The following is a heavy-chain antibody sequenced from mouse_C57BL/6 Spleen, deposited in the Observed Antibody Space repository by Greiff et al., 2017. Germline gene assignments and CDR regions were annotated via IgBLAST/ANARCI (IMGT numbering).Heavy chain of an antibody. V-gene: IGHV5-17*01. CDR3: AGGGDGRWGYFGC. J-gene: IGHJ2*01. CDR2: ISSGSSTI. Sequence: EVNLVESGGGFVKPGGSLKLSCAAPGFTFSDYGMHWVRQAPEKGLEWVAYISSGSSTIYYADTVKGRFTISRDNAKNTLFLQMTSLRSEDTAVYYCAGGGDGRWGYFGCWGEGDTLTVSS. CDR1: GFTFSDYG.